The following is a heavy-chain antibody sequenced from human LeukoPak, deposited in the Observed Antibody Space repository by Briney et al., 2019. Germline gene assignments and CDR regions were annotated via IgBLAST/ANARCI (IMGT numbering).Heavy chain of an antibody. D-gene: IGHD3-22*01. CDR1: GFTFSSFE. Sequence: QTGGSLRLSCAASGFTFSSFEMNWVRRAPGKGLEWISYISSSGSSIYYADSVEGRFTISRDNAKNSLYLQMNSLRAEDTAVYYCARDHSITTLYFDYWGQGTLVTVSS. V-gene: IGHV3-48*03. CDR2: ISSSGSSI. J-gene: IGHJ4*02. CDR3: ARDHSITTLYFDY.